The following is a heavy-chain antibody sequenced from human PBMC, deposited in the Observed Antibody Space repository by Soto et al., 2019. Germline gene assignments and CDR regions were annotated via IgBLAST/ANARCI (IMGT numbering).Heavy chain of an antibody. D-gene: IGHD3-9*01. CDR2: IYYSGST. CDR3: ARRKRFDIWTGYSPYYYYGMDV. V-gene: IGHV4-59*01. CDR1: GGSISSYY. Sequence: SETLSLTCTVSGGSISSYYWSWIRQPPGKGLEWIGYIYYSGSTNYNPSLKSRVTISVDTSKNQFSLKLSSVTAADTAVYYCARRKRFDIWTGYSPYYYYGMDVRGKGTTVTVSS. J-gene: IGHJ6*04.